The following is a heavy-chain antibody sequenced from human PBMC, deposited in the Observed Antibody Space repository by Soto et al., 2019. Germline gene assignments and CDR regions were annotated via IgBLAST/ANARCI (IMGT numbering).Heavy chain of an antibody. J-gene: IGHJ4*02. CDR2: ISGSGYTA. D-gene: IGHD2-21*02. CDR3: AKDGSPHCADDCYSDY. V-gene: IGHV3-23*01. Sequence: GGSLRLSCAVSGFTFSSYAMSWVRQAPGKGLDWVATISGSGYTAYYADSVKGRFTISRDNSKHTLYLQMNSLRAEDTAVYYCAKDGSPHCADDCYSDYWGQGTLVTISS. CDR1: GFTFSSYA.